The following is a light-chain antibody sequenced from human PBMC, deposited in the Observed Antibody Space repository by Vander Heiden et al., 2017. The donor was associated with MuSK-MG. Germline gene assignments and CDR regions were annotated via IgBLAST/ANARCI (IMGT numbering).Light chain of an antibody. J-gene: IGLJ2*01. CDR3: SSYSSNTLGI. CDR1: SSDVGGYDY. V-gene: IGLV2-14*03. Sequence: QSALTQPASLSGSPGQPITNSCTGTSSDVGGYDYVSWYQQDPAKNPHIMIFYGISQPSGVSNRFSGAKSGNTAAPTISGGQAEDEADYYCSSYSSNTLGIFGGGTKVTGL. CDR2: YGI.